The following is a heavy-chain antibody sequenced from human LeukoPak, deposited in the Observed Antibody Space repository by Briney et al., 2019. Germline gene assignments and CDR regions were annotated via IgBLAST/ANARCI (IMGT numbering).Heavy chain of an antibody. Sequence: SQTLSLTCTVSGGSISSGGYYWSWIRQHPGKGLEWIGYIYYSGSTYYNPSLKSRVTISVDTSKNQFSLKLSSVTAADTAVYYCARDPILTGYYTPDAFDIWGQGTMVTVSS. CDR1: GGSISSGGYY. J-gene: IGHJ3*02. D-gene: IGHD3-9*01. CDR3: ARDPILTGYYTPDAFDI. V-gene: IGHV4-31*03. CDR2: IYYSGST.